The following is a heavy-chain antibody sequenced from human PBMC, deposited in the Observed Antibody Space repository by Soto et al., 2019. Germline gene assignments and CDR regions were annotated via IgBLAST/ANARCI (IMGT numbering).Heavy chain of an antibody. D-gene: IGHD3-3*01. V-gene: IGHV4-59*13. CDR1: GASFSGSY. J-gene: IGHJ4*01. Sequence: SETLSLTCAVSGASFSGSYWSWIRQPPGKGLEWIGYAYYSGTTVYNPSLKGRVSISVDTSKKHVSLRLNSVTAADTAVYYCAVWSALTQYYFDSWGHGTQVTVSS. CDR3: AVWSALTQYYFDS. CDR2: AYYSGTT.